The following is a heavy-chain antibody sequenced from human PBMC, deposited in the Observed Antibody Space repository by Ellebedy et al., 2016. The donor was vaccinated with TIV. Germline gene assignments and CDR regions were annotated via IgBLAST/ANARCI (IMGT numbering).Heavy chain of an antibody. CDR2: IFSNDEK. CDR1: GFSFRNARMG. V-gene: IGHV2-26*01. J-gene: IGHJ4*02. D-gene: IGHD2-2*01. CDR3: AGCYDQLYYFDF. Sequence: SGPTLVKPTETLTLTCTVSGFSFRNARMGVSWIRQPPGKALEWLAHIFSNDEKSYNTSLKSRLTISKDTSKSQVVLTMTKMDPVDTATYYCAGCYDQLYYFDFWGQGTLVTVSS.